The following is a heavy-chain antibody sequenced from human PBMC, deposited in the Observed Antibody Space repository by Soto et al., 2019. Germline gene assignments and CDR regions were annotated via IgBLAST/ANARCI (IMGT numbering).Heavy chain of an antibody. V-gene: IGHV4-34*01. CDR3: AKFDLHRPYYYYGMDV. Sequence: TLSLTCAVYGGSFSGYYWSWIRQPPGKGLEWIGEINHSGSTNYNPSLKSRVTISVDTSKNQFSLKLSSVTAADTAVYYCAKFDLHRPYYYYGMDVWGQGTTVT. J-gene: IGHJ6*02. CDR1: GGSFSGYY. D-gene: IGHD3-10*01. CDR2: INHSGST.